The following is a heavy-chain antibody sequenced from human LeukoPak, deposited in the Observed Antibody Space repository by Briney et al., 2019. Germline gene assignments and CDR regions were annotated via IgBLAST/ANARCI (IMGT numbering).Heavy chain of an antibody. CDR3: ARGLFAYYYDSSGYRGYFDY. J-gene: IGHJ4*02. CDR1: GYSFTSYW. D-gene: IGHD3-22*01. V-gene: IGHV5-51*01. Sequence: GESLKISCRGSGYSFTSYWIGWVRQMPGKGLEWMGIIYPGDSDTRYSPSFQGQVTISADKSISTAYLQWSSLKASDTAMYYCARGLFAYYYDSSGYRGYFDYWGQGTLVTVSS. CDR2: IYPGDSDT.